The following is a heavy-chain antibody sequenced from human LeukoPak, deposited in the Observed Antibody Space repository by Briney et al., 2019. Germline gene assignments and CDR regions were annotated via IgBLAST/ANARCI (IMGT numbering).Heavy chain of an antibody. CDR1: GFTFRSYS. CDR2: IDPSSTYI. D-gene: IGHD2-15*01. Sequence: GGSLKLSWAASGFTFRSYSMNWVRQAPGKGLEWVSAIDPSSTYIYYADSVKGRFTISRDNSKNTLYLQMNSLRAEDTAVYYCAKEAGGSCYDYWGQGTLVTVSS. V-gene: IGHV3-21*01. CDR3: AKEAGGSCYDY. J-gene: IGHJ4*02.